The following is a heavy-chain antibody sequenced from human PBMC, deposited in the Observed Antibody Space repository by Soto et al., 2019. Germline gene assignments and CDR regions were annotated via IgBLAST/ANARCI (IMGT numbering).Heavy chain of an antibody. Sequence: GGSLRLSCAASGFTFSSYAMYWVRQAPGKGLEWVAVISYDGSNKYYADSVKGRFTISRDNSKNTLYLQMNSLRAEDTAVYYCARDGRSPEWLSLPYYYYGMDVWGQGTTVTVSS. CDR1: GFTFSSYA. CDR2: ISYDGSNK. D-gene: IGHD3-3*01. J-gene: IGHJ6*02. V-gene: IGHV3-30-3*01. CDR3: ARDGRSPEWLSLPYYYYGMDV.